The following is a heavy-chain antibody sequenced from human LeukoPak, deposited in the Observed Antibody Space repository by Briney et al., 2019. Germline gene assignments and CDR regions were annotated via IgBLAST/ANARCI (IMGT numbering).Heavy chain of an antibody. CDR2: INPSGGST. V-gene: IGHV1-46*01. Sequence: ASVKVSCKVSGYTLTELSMHWVRQAPGQGLEWMGIINPSGGSTSYAQKFQGRVTMTRDMSTSTVYMELSSLRSEDTAVYYCARDGGYSSGWSNPFYYYMDVWGKGTTVTVSS. CDR3: ARDGGYSSGWSNPFYYYMDV. J-gene: IGHJ6*03. D-gene: IGHD6-19*01. CDR1: GYTLTELS.